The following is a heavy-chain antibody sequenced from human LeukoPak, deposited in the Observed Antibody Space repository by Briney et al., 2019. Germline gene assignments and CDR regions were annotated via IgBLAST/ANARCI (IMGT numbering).Heavy chain of an antibody. CDR3: ARADAGDSRFFPYYYGMDV. D-gene: IGHD3-22*01. CDR2: IYYSGST. CDR1: GGSISSYY. J-gene: IGHJ6*02. Sequence: SETLSLTCTVSGGSISSYYWSWIRQPLGKGLEWIGYIYYSGSTNYNPSLKSRVTISVDTSKNQFSLKLSSVTAADTAVYYCARADAGDSRFFPYYYGMDVWGQGTTVTVSS. V-gene: IGHV4-59*01.